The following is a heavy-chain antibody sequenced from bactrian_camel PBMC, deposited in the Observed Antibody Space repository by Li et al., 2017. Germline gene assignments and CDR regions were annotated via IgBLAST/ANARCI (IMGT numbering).Heavy chain of an antibody. J-gene: IGHJ6*01. Sequence: HVQLVESGGGSVQAGGSLRLSCVAPKHIYNSHCLGWFRQAPGKEREAVATIGNDGPTGYADSVKGRFTISKDNAKSTLYLEMKEMKPEDTAMYYCAANYFVELRIPPQRIGYWGQGTQVTVS. V-gene: IGHV3S53*01. CDR2: IGNDGPT. CDR1: KHIYNSHC. CDR3: AANYFVELRIPPQRIGY. D-gene: IGHD1*01.